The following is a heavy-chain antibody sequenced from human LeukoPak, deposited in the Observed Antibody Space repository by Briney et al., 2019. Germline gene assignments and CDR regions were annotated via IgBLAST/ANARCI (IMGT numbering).Heavy chain of an antibody. CDR1: GGSFSSSFYY. J-gene: IGHJ4*02. CDR2: ISYSGST. Sequence: SETLSLTCTVSGGSFSSSFYYWGWIRQPPGKGLEWIGSISYSGSTYYNPSLKSRVTISADTSKNLFSLKLSSVTAADTAVYYCARLMWFPRYDILTGYPDNWGQGTLVTVSS. V-gene: IGHV4-39*01. D-gene: IGHD3-9*01. CDR3: ARLMWFPRYDILTGYPDN.